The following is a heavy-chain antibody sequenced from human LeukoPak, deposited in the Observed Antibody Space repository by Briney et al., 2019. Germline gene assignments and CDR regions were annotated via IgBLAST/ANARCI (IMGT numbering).Heavy chain of an antibody. J-gene: IGHJ3*01. CDR3: ALLRAHQTP. D-gene: IGHD1-26*01. CDR2: INPSGDST. V-gene: IGHV1-46*03. CDR1: GYTFTMYY. Sequence: GASVKVSCKASGYTFTMYYMHWVRQAPGQGLERMGVINPSGDSTSYAQKFQGRVTMTTDTSTSTAYMELRSLRSDDTAVYYCALLRAHQTPWGQGTMVTVSS.